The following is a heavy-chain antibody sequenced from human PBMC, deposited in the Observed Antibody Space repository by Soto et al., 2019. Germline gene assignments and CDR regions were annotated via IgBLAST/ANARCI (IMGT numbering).Heavy chain of an antibody. CDR3: ARDAYSSSWAIPLDY. D-gene: IGHD6-13*01. Sequence: QVQLVQSGAEVKKPGASVKVSCKASGYTFTSYAMHWVRQAPGQRLEWMGWINAGNGNTKYSQKFQGRVTITRDTSASTAYMELSSLRSEDTAVYYCARDAYSSSWAIPLDYWGQGTLVTVSS. J-gene: IGHJ4*02. CDR1: GYTFTSYA. V-gene: IGHV1-3*01. CDR2: INAGNGNT.